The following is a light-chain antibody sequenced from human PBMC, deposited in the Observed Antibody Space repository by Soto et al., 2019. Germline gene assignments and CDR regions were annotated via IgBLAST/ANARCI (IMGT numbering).Light chain of an antibody. CDR3: QQYNNWPWT. Sequence: EIGLTQSPGTVSLSPGERATLSCRASQSVNNNYLAWYQQKPGQTPRLLIYDASTRATGIPARFSGSGSGTEFTLTISSLQSEDFAVYYCQQYNNWPWTFGQGTKVDIK. CDR2: DAS. CDR1: QSVNNN. J-gene: IGKJ1*01. V-gene: IGKV3-15*01.